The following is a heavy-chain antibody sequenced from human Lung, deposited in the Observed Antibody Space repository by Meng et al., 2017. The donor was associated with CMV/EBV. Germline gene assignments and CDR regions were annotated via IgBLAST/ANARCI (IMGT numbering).Heavy chain of an antibody. CDR1: GFTFSSYS. J-gene: IGHJ6*02. D-gene: IGHD1-7*01. V-gene: IGHV3-48*04. CDR2: ISSSSNTI. Sequence: GEXXTISCAASGFTFSSYSMNWVRQAPGKGLEWVSYISSSSNTIYYADSMKGRFTISRDNAKNSLYLQMNSLRAEDTAVYYCARGSPHWNYPPDYYGMDFXGQGXTVTVSS. CDR3: ARGSPHWNYPPDYYGMDF.